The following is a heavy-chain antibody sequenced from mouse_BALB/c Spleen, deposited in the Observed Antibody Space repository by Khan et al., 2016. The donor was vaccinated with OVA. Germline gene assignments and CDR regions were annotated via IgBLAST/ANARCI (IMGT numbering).Heavy chain of an antibody. V-gene: IGHV1S26*01. Sequence: IQLVQSGAELVKPGASVKMSCKASGYTFTSYWMHWVKQRPGQGLEWIGYINPSSGYTEYNQNFKDKATLTADKSSSTAYMQLSSLTSEDSAVYYCARDRIDYWGQGTTLTVSS. CDR3: ARDRIDY. J-gene: IGHJ2*01. CDR2: INPSSGYT. CDR1: GYTFTSYW.